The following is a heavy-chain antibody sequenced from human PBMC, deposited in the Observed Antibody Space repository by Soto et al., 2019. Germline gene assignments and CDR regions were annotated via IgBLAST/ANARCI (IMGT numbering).Heavy chain of an antibody. CDR3: AKERLSYNSVWDPFDV. J-gene: IGHJ3*01. D-gene: IGHD3-10*01. CDR2: IGGGGADT. Sequence: GGSLRLSCAASGFSFNTYAMSWVRQAPGKGLGWVSGIGGGGADTNYADSVTGRFTVSRDDSKSTLFLQVNSLRAEDTAVYYCAKERLSYNSVWDPFDVWGQGTLVTV. CDR1: GFSFNTYA. V-gene: IGHV3-23*01.